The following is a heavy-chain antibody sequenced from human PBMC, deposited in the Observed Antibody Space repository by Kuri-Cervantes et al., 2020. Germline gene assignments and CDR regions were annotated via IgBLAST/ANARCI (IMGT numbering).Heavy chain of an antibody. V-gene: IGHV1-46*01. D-gene: IGHD6-13*01. CDR3: ASKTYSSSWWGTVDYYYGMDV. CDR1: GYTFTSYY. CDR2: INPSGGST. Sequence: ASVKVSCKASGYTFTSYYMHWVRQAPGQGLEWMGIINPSGGSTSYAQKFQGRVTMTRDASTNTVYMELSRLRSDDTAVYYCASKTYSSSWWGTVDYYYGMDVWGQGTTVTVSS. J-gene: IGHJ6*02.